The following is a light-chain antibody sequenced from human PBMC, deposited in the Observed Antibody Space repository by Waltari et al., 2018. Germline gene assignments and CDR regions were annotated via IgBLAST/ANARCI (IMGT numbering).Light chain of an antibody. CDR1: QGISSY. J-gene: IGKJ2*01. V-gene: IGKV1-9*01. CDR3: QQLNSYVYT. Sequence: DIQLTHSPSFLSASVGDRVTIPCRASQGISSYLAWYQQKPGKAPKLLIYAASTLQSGVPSRFSGSGSGTEFTLTISSLQPEDFATYYCQQLNSYVYTFGQGTKLEIK. CDR2: AAS.